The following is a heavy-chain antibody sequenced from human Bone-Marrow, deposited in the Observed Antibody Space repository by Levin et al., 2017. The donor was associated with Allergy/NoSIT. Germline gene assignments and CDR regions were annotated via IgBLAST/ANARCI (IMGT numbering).Heavy chain of an antibody. Sequence: GESLKISCAASGFTFSSYDMHWVRQATGKGLEWVSAIGTAGDTYYPGSVKGRFTISRENAKNSLYLQMNSLRAGDTAVYYCARGPRFGDAFDIWGQGTMVTVSS. J-gene: IGHJ3*02. CDR2: IGTAGDT. D-gene: IGHD3-10*02. CDR3: ARGPRFGDAFDI. V-gene: IGHV3-13*04. CDR1: GFTFSSYD.